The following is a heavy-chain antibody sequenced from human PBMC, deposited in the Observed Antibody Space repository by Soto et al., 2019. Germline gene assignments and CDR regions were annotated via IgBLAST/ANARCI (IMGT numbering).Heavy chain of an antibody. CDR3: ARGAVVNFDS. CDR2: IYHSGST. V-gene: IGHV4-30-2*01. J-gene: IGHJ4*02. Sequence: QLQLQESGSGLVKPSQTLSLTCAVSGGSISSGGSSWTWIRQPPGKGLEWIGYIYHSGSTYYHPSLKSRVTISVDRSKNQFSLKLTSVTAADTAVYYCARGAVVNFDSWGQGTLVTVSS. CDR1: GGSISSGGSS. D-gene: IGHD3-22*01.